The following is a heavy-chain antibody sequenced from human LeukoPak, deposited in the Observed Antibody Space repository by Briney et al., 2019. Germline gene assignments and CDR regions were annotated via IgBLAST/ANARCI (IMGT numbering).Heavy chain of an antibody. CDR2: ISSSSSYI. Sequence: GGSLRLSCAASGFTFSSYSMNWVRQAPGKGLEWVSSISSSSSYIYYADSVKGRFTISRDNAKNSLYLQMNSLRAEDTAVYYCARLGYSYGPEDYWGQGTLVTVSS. J-gene: IGHJ4*02. D-gene: IGHD5-18*01. V-gene: IGHV3-21*01. CDR3: ARLGYSYGPEDY. CDR1: GFTFSSYS.